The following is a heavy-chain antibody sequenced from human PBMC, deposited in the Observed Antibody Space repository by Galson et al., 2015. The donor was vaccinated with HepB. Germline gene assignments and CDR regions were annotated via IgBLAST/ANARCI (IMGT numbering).Heavy chain of an antibody. D-gene: IGHD3-22*01. J-gene: IGHJ4*02. CDR3: AGRYHYDSRPGY. CDR1: GFTFSSYA. V-gene: IGHV3-23*01. Sequence: SLRLSCAASGFTFSSYAMSWVRQAPGKGLEWVSSISGSGGSTYYADSVKGRFTISRDNSKNTLYLQMNSLRAEDTAVYYCAGRYHYDSRPGYWGQGTLVTVSS. CDR2: ISGSGGST.